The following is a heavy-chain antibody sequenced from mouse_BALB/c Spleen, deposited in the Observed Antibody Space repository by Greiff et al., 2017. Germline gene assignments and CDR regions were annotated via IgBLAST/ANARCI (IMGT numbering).Heavy chain of an antibody. CDR1: GFTFSSFG. CDR3: ARNYGNYGDY. CDR2: ISSGSSTI. Sequence: EVQLVESGGGLVQPGGSRKLSCAASGFTFSSFGMHWVRQAPEKGLEWVAYISSGSSTIYYADTVKGRFTISRDNPKNTLFLQMTSLRSEDTAMYYCARNYGNYGDYWGQGTSVTVSS. V-gene: IGHV5-17*02. D-gene: IGHD2-1*01. J-gene: IGHJ4*01.